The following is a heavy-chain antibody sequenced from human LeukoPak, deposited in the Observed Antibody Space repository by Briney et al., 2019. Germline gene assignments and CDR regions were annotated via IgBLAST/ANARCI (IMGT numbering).Heavy chain of an antibody. D-gene: IGHD2-8*01. J-gene: IGHJ4*02. CDR3: AKDTLGYCTSGVCSHFAY. Sequence: GGSLRLSCAASGFTFSSYAMSWVRQAPGKGLEWVSAIRSTGGSTNYADSVKGRFTISRDNSKNTLFLQMNSLRAEDTAVYYCAKDTLGYCTSGVCSHFAYWGQGTLVTVSS. V-gene: IGHV3-23*01. CDR1: GFTFSSYA. CDR2: IRSTGGST.